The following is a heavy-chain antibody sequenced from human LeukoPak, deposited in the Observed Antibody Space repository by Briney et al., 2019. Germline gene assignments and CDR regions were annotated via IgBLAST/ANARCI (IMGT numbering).Heavy chain of an antibody. J-gene: IGHJ3*02. V-gene: IGHV3-7*03. Sequence: GGALRLSCVVSGFTFSSYWMSWVRQAPGKGLEGVADINEEGNEKYHVDSVKGRFTISRDNTKNSLFLQMNSLRSEDTAVYYCARGVYALDIWGQGTMVTVS. CDR3: ARGVYALDI. CDR1: GFTFSSYW. CDR2: INEEGNEK.